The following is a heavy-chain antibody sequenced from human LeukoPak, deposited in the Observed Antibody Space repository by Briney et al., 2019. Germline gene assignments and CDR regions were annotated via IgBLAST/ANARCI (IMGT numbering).Heavy chain of an antibody. J-gene: IGHJ6*02. D-gene: IGHD6-13*01. CDR3: AREDYSSSWYFSYYYYYYGMDV. Sequence: SVKVSCKASGYTFTSYGISWVRQAPGQGLEWMGGIIPIFGTANYAQKFQGRVTITADESTSTAYMELSSLRSEDTAVYYCAREDYSSSWYFSYYYYYYGMDVWGQGTTVTVSS. CDR1: GYTFTSYG. V-gene: IGHV1-69*13. CDR2: IIPIFGTA.